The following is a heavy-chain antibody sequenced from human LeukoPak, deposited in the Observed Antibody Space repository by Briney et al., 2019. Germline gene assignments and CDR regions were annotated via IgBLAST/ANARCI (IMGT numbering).Heavy chain of an antibody. D-gene: IGHD3-22*01. J-gene: IGHJ3*02. V-gene: IGHV3-48*01. Sequence: PGGSLRLSCAASGFTFSSYSMNWVRQAPGKGLEWLSDISGSSGSIYYADSVKGRFTISRDNAKNSLYLQMNSLRAEDTAVYYCVREIGXLGIWSQGTMVTVSS. CDR1: GFTFSSYS. CDR3: VREIGXLGI. CDR2: ISGSSGSI.